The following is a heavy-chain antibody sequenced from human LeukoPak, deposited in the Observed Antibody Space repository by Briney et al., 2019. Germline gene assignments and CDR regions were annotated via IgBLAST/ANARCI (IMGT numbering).Heavy chain of an antibody. Sequence: GGSLRLSCAASGFTFSSYAMSWVRQAPGKGLEWVSAISGSGGSTYYTDSVKGRFTISRDNSKNTLYLQMNSLRAEDTAVYYCAKPPRTIFGVVIIFGYWGQGTLVTVSS. D-gene: IGHD3-3*02. CDR3: AKPPRTIFGVVIIFGY. CDR1: GFTFSSYA. J-gene: IGHJ4*02. CDR2: ISGSGGST. V-gene: IGHV3-23*01.